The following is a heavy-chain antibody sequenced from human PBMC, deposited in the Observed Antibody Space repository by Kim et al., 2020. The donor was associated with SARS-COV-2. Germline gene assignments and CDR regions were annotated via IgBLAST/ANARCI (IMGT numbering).Heavy chain of an antibody. CDR3: ARELEYYYGSGGGNYYYYGMDV. CDR2: IYSGGST. J-gene: IGHJ6*02. Sequence: GGSLRLSCAASGFTVSSNYMSWVRQAPGKGLEWVSVIYSGGSTYYADSVKGRFTISRENSKNTLYLQMNSLRAEDTAVYYCARELEYYYGSGGGNYYYYGMDVWGQGTTVTVSS. V-gene: IGHV3-53*01. D-gene: IGHD3-10*01. CDR1: GFTVSSNY.